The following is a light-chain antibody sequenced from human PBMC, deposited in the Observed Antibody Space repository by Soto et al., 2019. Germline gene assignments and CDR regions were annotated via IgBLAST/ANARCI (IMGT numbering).Light chain of an antibody. CDR2: EDI. Sequence: NFMLTQPHSVSESPGKTVTISCTRSSGSIGSSYVQWYQQRPGSAPTTVIYEDILRPSGVPDRFSASIDRSSNSASLTISGLKTEDAGDYYCQSSDSTYQGVFGGGTQLTVL. CDR1: SGSIGSSY. V-gene: IGLV6-57*04. CDR3: QSSDSTYQGV. J-gene: IGLJ3*02.